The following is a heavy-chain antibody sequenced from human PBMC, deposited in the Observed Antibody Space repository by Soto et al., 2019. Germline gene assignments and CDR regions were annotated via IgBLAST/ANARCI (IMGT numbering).Heavy chain of an antibody. CDR1: GFDFKTYG. CDR2: IGFDGTNI. D-gene: IGHD3-10*01. V-gene: IGHV3-33*01. J-gene: IGHJ4*02. CDR3: VRTACVINNCSYRGVR. Sequence: QGHLVESGGGVVQPGRSLRLSCVASGFDFKTYGMHWVRQAPGKDLEWVAVIGFDGTNIHYSDSVRGRFSISRDNSENTVSLQMNSLRVEDTALYYCVRTACVINNCSYRGVRWGQGTLVTV.